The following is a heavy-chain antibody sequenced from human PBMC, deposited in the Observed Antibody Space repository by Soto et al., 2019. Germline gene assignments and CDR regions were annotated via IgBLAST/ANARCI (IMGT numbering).Heavy chain of an antibody. Sequence: QVQLVESGGGLVKPGGSLRLSCAASGFAFSDYYMSWIRQAPGKGLGWISYISGTTNTIFYADSVKGRFTISRDNAKNSLYLQMNSLRAEDTAVYYCARDGNRFHHWGQGTLVTVSS. CDR2: ISGTTNTI. CDR3: ARDGNRFHH. J-gene: IGHJ1*01. CDR1: GFAFSDYY. V-gene: IGHV3-11*01. D-gene: IGHD1-26*01.